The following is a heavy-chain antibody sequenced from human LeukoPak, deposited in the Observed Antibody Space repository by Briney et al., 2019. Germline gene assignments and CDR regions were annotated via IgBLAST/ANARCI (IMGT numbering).Heavy chain of an antibody. V-gene: IGHV1-2*02. D-gene: IGHD1-26*01. J-gene: IGHJ3*02. CDR2: INPNSGGT. CDR3: ARDWEGGAFDI. CDR1: GYTFTGHY. Sequence: ASVKVSCKASGYTFTGHYIHWVRQAPGQGLDWMGWINPNSGGTNYAQKFQDRVTMTRDTSITTVYMELSRLRSDDTAVFYCARDWEGGAFDIWGQGTMVTVSS.